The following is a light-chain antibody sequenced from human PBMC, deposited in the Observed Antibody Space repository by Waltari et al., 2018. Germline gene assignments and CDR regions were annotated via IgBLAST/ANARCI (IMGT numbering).Light chain of an antibody. CDR3: HQYHSSPRT. V-gene: IGKV4-1*01. CDR2: WAS. CDR1: QSVLHSSNNKNY. J-gene: IGKJ1*01. Sequence: DIVWTQSPDSLAVSLGDKATINCKSSQSVLHSSNNKNYLAWYQQKPGQPPKLLIYWASGRESGVPDRFSGSGSGTDFTLTINSLQAEDVAVYYCHQYHSSPRTFGQGTKVEIK.